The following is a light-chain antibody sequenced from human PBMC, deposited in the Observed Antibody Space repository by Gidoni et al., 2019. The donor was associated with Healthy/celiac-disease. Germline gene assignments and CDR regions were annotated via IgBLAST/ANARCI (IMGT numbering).Light chain of an antibody. CDR2: WSS. CDR1: QSVLYSSNNKNY. CDR3: QQYYSNPIT. Sequence: DIVMTPSPDSLAVSLGERATINCKSSQSVLYSSNNKNYLAWYQQKPGQPPKLLIYWSSTRESGVPDRFSGSGSGTDFTLTISSLQAEDVAVYYCQQYYSNPITFGQGTRLEIK. J-gene: IGKJ5*01. V-gene: IGKV4-1*01.